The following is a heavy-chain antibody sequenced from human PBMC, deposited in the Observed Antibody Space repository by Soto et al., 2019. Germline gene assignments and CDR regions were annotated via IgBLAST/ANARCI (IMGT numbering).Heavy chain of an antibody. J-gene: IGHJ4*02. CDR1: GFTFNTYS. V-gene: IGHV3-33*01. Sequence: GGSLRLSCEASGFTFNTYSMHWVRQPPGKGLEWLAAIWYDGTQKYYADSVKGRFIISRDNSKKTLYLEINSLRAEDTAVYYCARAGGTTVTGLWHFDSWGQGTLVTVSS. D-gene: IGHD4-17*01. CDR3: ARAGGTTVTGLWHFDS. CDR2: IWYDGTQK.